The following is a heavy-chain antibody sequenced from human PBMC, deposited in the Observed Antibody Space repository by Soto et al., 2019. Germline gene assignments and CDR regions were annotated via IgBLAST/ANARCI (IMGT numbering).Heavy chain of an antibody. CDR2: SSSRTYI. J-gene: IGHJ4*02. CDR3: PRPTNAGLVAY. D-gene: IGHD1-26*01. V-gene: IGHV3-21*01. CDR1: GVASRDFG. Sequence: GGCLIRSGAAAGVASRDFGMSGVRQAPGKGMEWVSSSSSRTYIYYADSVKGRFTISRDNAKNSLYLQMNSLRAEDTALYYFPRPTNAGLVAYSAQGPPLTVAA.